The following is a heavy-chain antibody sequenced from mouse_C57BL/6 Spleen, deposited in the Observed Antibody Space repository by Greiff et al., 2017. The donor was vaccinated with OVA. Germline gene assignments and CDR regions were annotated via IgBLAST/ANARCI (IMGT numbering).Heavy chain of an antibody. V-gene: IGHV1-22*01. D-gene: IGHD2-3*01. CDR2: INPNNGGT. CDR1: GYTFTDYN. Sequence: VQLQQSRPELVKPGASVKMSCKASGYTFTDYNMHWVKQSHGKSLEWIGYINPNNGGTSYNQKFKGKATLTVNKSSSTAYMELRSLTSEDSAVYYCARGLLRDFDYWGQGTTLTVSS. CDR3: ARGLLRDFDY. J-gene: IGHJ2*01.